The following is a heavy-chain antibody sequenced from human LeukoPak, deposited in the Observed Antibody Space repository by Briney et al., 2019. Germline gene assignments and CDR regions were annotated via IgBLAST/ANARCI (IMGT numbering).Heavy chain of an antibody. J-gene: IGHJ6*03. Sequence: ASVKVSCKASGYTFTSYGISWVRQAPGQGLEWMGWISAYNGNTNYAQKLQGRVTMTTDTSTSTAYMELRSLRSDDTAVYYCARLGYCSSTSCYASFWYYYYYMDVWGKGTTVTISS. D-gene: IGHD2-2*01. CDR2: ISAYNGNT. V-gene: IGHV1-18*01. CDR1: GYTFTSYG. CDR3: ARLGYCSSTSCYASFWYYYYYMDV.